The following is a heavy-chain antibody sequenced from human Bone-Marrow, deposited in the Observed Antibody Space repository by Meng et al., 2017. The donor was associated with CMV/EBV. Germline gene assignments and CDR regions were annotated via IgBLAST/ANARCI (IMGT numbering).Heavy chain of an antibody. J-gene: IGHJ6*02. CDR1: GGTFSSYA. V-gene: IGHV1-69*05. CDR3: ARAFVPTDYYYYGMDV. Sequence: SVKVSCKASGGTFSSYAISWVRQAPGQGLEWMGGIIPIFGTANYAQKFQGRVTITTDESTSTAYMELSSLRSEDTAVYYCARAFVPTDYYYYGMDVWGQGTTATVSS. D-gene: IGHD2-21*02. CDR2: IIPIFGTA.